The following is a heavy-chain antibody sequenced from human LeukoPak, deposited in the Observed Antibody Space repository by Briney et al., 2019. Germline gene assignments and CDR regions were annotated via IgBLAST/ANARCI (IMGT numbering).Heavy chain of an antibody. CDR3: AKSLTWNYLGDYFDY. V-gene: IGHV3-30*18. CDR1: GFTFSSYG. Sequence: PGRSLRLSCAASGFTFSSYGMHWVRQAPGKGLEWVAVISYDGSNKYYADSVKGRFTISRDNSKNTLYLQMNSLRAEDTAVYYCAKSLTWNYLGDYFDYWGQGTLVTVSS. D-gene: IGHD1-7*01. J-gene: IGHJ4*02. CDR2: ISYDGSNK.